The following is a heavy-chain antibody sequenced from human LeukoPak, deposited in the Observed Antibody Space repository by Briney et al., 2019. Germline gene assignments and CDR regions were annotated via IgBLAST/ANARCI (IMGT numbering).Heavy chain of an antibody. Sequence: GGSLRLSCAASEFSVGSNYMTWVRQAPGKGLEWVSLIYSGGSTYYADSVKGRFTISRDNSKNTLYLQMNSLRAEDTAVYYCAKARDYYFDYWGQGTLVTVSS. CDR2: IYSGGST. V-gene: IGHV3-66*02. D-gene: IGHD3/OR15-3a*01. J-gene: IGHJ4*02. CDR3: AKARDYYFDY. CDR1: EFSVGSNY.